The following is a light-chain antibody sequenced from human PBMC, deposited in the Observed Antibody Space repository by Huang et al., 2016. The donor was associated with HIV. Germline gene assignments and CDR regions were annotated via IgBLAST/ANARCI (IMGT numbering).Light chain of an antibody. CDR3: QQYGSSPA. CDR2: GAS. Sequence: EILLTQSPGTLSVSPGERATLSCRASQRVGPRYLAWYQQKPGQAPRLLSYGASSRASGIPDSVSGSGAGTDFTLTISRLEPEDFAVYYCQQYGSSPAFGQGTKVEIK. CDR1: QRVGPRY. J-gene: IGKJ1*01. V-gene: IGKV3-20*01.